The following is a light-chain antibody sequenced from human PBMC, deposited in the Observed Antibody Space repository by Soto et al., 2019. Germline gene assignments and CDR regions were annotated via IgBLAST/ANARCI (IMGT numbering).Light chain of an antibody. CDR3: QQCGSAPLT. CDR2: GTS. J-gene: IGKJ4*01. Sequence: EVVLTQSPVALSVSPGERTTLSCRASQSLSRSYMAWYQQRPGQAPRLLIYGTSNRATGIPNRFSGSGSGTDFTLTITRLEPEDVAVYYCQQCGSAPLTFGGGTKVEI. CDR1: QSLSRSY. V-gene: IGKV3-20*01.